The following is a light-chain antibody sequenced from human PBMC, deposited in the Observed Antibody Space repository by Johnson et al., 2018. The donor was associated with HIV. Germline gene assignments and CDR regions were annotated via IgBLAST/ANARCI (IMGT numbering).Light chain of an antibody. CDR2: DNN. CDR1: SSNIGNNY. V-gene: IGLV1-51*01. CDR3: GTLYGSLSVHNSV. J-gene: IGLJ1*01. Sequence: QSVLTQPPSVSAAPGQKVTISCSGSSSNIGNNYVSWYQQLPGTAPKLLIYDNNKRPSGIPDRFSGSKSGTSATLGITGLQTGDEADYYCGTLYGSLSVHNSVLGTGTKVTVL.